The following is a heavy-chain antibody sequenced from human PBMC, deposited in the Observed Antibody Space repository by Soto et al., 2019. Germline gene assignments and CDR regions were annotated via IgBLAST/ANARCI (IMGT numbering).Heavy chain of an antibody. CDR2: IYYSGST. CDR3: ARANSIAAAGTGIWFDP. Sequence: SETLSLTCTVSGGSISSYYWSWIRQPPGKGLEWIGYIYYSGSTNYNPSLKSRVTISVDTSKNQFSLKLSSVTAVDTAVYYCARANSIAAAGTGIWFDPWGQGTLVTVSS. J-gene: IGHJ5*02. D-gene: IGHD6-13*01. V-gene: IGHV4-59*01. CDR1: GGSISSYY.